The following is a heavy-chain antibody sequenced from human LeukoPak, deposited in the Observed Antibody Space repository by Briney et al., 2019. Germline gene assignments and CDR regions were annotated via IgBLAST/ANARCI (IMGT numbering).Heavy chain of an antibody. J-gene: IGHJ6*03. V-gene: IGHV3-20*04. CDR1: GFTFDDYG. CDR2: INWNGDST. D-gene: IGHD5-18*01. CDR3: AKNGGYSYGYDPDYYYYYMDV. Sequence: GGSLRLSCAASGFTFDDYGMSWVRQAPGKGLEWISGINWNGDSTGYADSVKGRFTISRDNSKNTLYLQMNSLRAEDTAVYYCAKNGGYSYGYDPDYYYYYMDVWGKGTTVTVSS.